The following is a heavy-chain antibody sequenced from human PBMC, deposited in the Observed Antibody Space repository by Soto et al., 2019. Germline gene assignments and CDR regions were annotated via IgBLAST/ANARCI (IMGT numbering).Heavy chain of an antibody. Sequence: GEYLKISCKGSGYTFTSHWIAWVRQMPGKGLGWMGIIYPSDSDARYSQPLQGQVTVSADESIKTDYPEWSRLKSSDTGMYYCARLYGPGSDANNRFAPRGQGNLVPLSS. V-gene: IGHV5-51*01. D-gene: IGHD3-10*01. CDR3: ARLYGPGSDANNRFAP. CDR2: IYPSDSDA. J-gene: IGHJ5*02. CDR1: GYTFTSHW.